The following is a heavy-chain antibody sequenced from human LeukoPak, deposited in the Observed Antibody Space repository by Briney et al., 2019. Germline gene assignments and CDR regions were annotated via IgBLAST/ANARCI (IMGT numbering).Heavy chain of an antibody. CDR3: ARGIRSDVAGMFYFDS. J-gene: IGHJ4*02. V-gene: IGHV4-34*01. Sequence: SETLSLTCAVYAGSFSGYYWSWIRQSPEKGLEWIGEINDSGSTNYNPSLKSRVTMSVDTSKNQFSLKLTSVTAADTAVYYCARGIRSDVAGMFYFDSWSQGNLVTVSS. CDR1: AGSFSGYY. CDR2: INDSGST. D-gene: IGHD6-19*01.